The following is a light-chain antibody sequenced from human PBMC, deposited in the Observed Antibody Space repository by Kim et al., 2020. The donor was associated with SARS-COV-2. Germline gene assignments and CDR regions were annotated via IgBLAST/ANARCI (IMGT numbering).Light chain of an antibody. Sequence: QSVLTQPPSLSGAPGQRVTISCAGTTSNIGAGYHVHWYQQFPGTAPRLLINVNDNRPSGVPDRFSGSKSGTSASLAISGLQAEDEAHYYCQSYDVTLGGVVFGGGTQLTVL. CDR2: VND. V-gene: IGLV1-40*01. J-gene: IGLJ3*02. CDR1: TSNIGAGYH. CDR3: QSYDVTLGGVV.